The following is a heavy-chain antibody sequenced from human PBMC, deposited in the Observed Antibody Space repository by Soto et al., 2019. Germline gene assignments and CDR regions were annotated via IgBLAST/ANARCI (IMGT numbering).Heavy chain of an antibody. J-gene: IGHJ4*02. CDR2: IKSKTDGGTP. Sequence: GGSLRLSCAASGFTFSKAWMNWVRQAPGKGLEWVGRIKSKTDGGTPDYAAPVKGRFTISRDDSKTTLYLQMNSLKIEDTAVYYCARGPVIVDRIDYWGQGTLVTVSS. V-gene: IGHV3-15*07. D-gene: IGHD1-26*01. CDR1: GFTFSKAW. CDR3: ARGPVIVDRIDY.